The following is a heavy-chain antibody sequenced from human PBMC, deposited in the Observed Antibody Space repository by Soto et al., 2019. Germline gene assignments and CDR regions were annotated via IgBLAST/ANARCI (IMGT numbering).Heavy chain of an antibody. Sequence: GGSLRHCSAAAGGNVSSNDMSWVSQAQGKGLEWVSVIYSGGRTYYAESVKGRFTISRHNSKNTLYLQMNSLRAEDTAVYYCARDTVSPASYYYYMDVWGKGTTVTVSS. D-gene: IGHD4-17*01. CDR2: IYSGGRT. V-gene: IGHV3-53*04. J-gene: IGHJ6*03. CDR3: ARDTVSPASYYYYMDV. CDR1: GGNVSSND.